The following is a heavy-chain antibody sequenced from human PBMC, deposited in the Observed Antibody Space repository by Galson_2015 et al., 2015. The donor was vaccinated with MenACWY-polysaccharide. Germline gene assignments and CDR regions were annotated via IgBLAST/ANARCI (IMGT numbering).Heavy chain of an antibody. Sequence: CKASGGTFSSYSITWVRQAPGQGLAWMGRIIPILSVAHYARNSQGRVTISADKSTGTAYMELSGLRSEDTATYYCATDNLDYAHDYWGQGTLVTVSS. V-gene: IGHV1-69*04. D-gene: IGHD1-7*01. CDR3: ATDNLDYAHDY. CDR2: IIPILSVA. J-gene: IGHJ4*02. CDR1: GGTFSSYS.